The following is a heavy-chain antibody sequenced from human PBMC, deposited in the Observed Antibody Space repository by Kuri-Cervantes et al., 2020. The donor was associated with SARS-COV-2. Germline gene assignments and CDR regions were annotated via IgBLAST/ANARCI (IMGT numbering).Heavy chain of an antibody. Sequence: GESLKISCAASGFTFSDYYMSWTRQAPGKGLEWVSYISSSGSTIYYADSVKGRFTISRDNAKNSVYLQMNSLRAEDTAVYYCARDLRLGNSLDYWGQGSLVTVSS. CDR3: ARDLRLGNSLDY. CDR1: GFTFSDYY. V-gene: IGHV3-11*04. D-gene: IGHD7-27*01. J-gene: IGHJ4*02. CDR2: ISSSGSTI.